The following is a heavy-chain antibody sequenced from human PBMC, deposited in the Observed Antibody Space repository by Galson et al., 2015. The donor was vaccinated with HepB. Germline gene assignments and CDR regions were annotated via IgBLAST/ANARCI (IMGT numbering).Heavy chain of an antibody. J-gene: IGHJ4*02. Sequence: SCKASGYTFTSYTMHWVRQAPGKGLEWVAVVSFDGFNKFYTDSVKGRFTISRDNSNNTLHLQLDSLRTEDTAVYYCVRDSWGKYYDTNGRLYWGRGTLVTVSS. CDR2: VSFDGFNK. CDR3: VRDSWGKYYDTNGRLY. V-gene: IGHV3-30-3*01. D-gene: IGHD2-8*01. CDR1: GYTFTSYT.